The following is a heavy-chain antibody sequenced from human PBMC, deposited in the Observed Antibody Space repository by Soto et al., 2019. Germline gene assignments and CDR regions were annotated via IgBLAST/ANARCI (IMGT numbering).Heavy chain of an antibody. CDR1: GFTFSSYA. CDR2: ISGSGGST. Sequence: GGSLRLSCAVSGFTFSSYAMSWVRQAPGKGLEWVSAISGSGGSTYYADSVKGRFTISRDNSKNTLYLQMNSLRAEDTAVYYCAKDKNAGAAAGPSLLDYWGQGTLVTVSS. CDR3: AKDKNAGAAAGPSLLDY. J-gene: IGHJ4*02. V-gene: IGHV3-23*01. D-gene: IGHD6-13*01.